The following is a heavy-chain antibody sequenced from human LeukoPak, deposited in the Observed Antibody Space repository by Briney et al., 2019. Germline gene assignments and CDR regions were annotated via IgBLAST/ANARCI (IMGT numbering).Heavy chain of an antibody. CDR2: INHSGST. V-gene: IGHV4-34*01. CDR1: GGSFSGYY. J-gene: IGHJ4*02. Sequence: SETLSLTCAVYGGSFSGYYWSWIRQPPGKGQEWIGEINHSGSTNYNPSLKSRVTISVDTSKNQFSLKLSSVTAADTAVYYCARPAAAGTGGDYWGQGTLVTVSS. D-gene: IGHD6-13*01. CDR3: ARPAAAGTGGDY.